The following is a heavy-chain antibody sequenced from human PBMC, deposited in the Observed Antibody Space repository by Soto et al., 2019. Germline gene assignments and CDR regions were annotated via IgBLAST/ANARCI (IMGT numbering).Heavy chain of an antibody. Sequence: SETLSLTCTVSGGSISSYYWSWIRQPPGKGLEWIGYIYYSGSTNYNPSLKSRVTISVDTSKNQFSLKLSSVTAADTAVYYCARDSAENDYYDSSGYYYYGMDVWGQGTTVTVSS. CDR2: IYYSGST. D-gene: IGHD3-22*01. CDR1: GGSISSYY. V-gene: IGHV4-59*01. J-gene: IGHJ6*02. CDR3: ARDSAENDYYDSSGYYYYGMDV.